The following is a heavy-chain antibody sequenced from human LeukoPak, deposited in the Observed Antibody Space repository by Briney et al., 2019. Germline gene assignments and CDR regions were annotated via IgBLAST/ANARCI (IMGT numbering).Heavy chain of an antibody. D-gene: IGHD3-9*01. CDR2: IRYEGSNK. Sequence: PGGSLRLSCAASGFTFISYVMHWVRQAPGKGLGWVAFIRYEGSNKYYADSVKGRFTISRDNSKNTLYLQMNSLRAEDTAVYYCALAGYDIFSYWGQGTLVTVSS. V-gene: IGHV3-30*02. CDR3: ALAGYDIFSY. J-gene: IGHJ4*02. CDR1: GFTFISYV.